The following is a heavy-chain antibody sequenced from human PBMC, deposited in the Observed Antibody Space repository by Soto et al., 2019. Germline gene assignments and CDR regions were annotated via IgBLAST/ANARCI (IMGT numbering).Heavy chain of an antibody. CDR1: GFTFSSYW. Sequence: VQLVESGGGVVQPGRSLRLSCAASGFTFSSYWMSWVRQAPGKGLEWVANIKQDGSEKYYVDSVKGRFTISRDNAKNSLYLQMNSLRAEDTAVYYCARAYSSGEGLVYYYYYYGMDVWGQGTTVTVSS. V-gene: IGHV3-7*01. CDR2: IKQDGSEK. J-gene: IGHJ6*01. D-gene: IGHD6-19*01. CDR3: ARAYSSGEGLVYYYYYYGMDV.